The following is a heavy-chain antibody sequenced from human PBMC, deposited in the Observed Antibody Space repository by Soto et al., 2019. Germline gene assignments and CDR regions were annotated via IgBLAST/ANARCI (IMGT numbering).Heavy chain of an antibody. V-gene: IGHV1-8*01. CDR2: MNPNSGNT. Sequence: ASVKVSFKASGYTFTSYDINWVRQATGQGLEWMGWMNPNSGNTGYAQKFQGRVTMTRNTSISTAYMELSSLRSEDTAVYYCARERGYSYGNDAFDIWGQGTMVTVSS. J-gene: IGHJ3*02. CDR1: GYTFTSYD. CDR3: ARERGYSYGNDAFDI. D-gene: IGHD5-18*01.